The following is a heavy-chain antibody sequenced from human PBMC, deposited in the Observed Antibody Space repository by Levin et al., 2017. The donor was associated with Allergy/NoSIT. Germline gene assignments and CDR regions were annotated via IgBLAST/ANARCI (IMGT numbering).Heavy chain of an antibody. CDR3: AKEAAVAGFGAEFDY. CDR2: ISWNSGSI. V-gene: IGHV3-9*01. Sequence: GGSLRLSCAASGFTFDDYAMHWVRQAPGKGLEWVSGISWNSGSIGYADSVKGRFTISRDNAKNSLYLQMNSLRAEDTALYYCAKEAAVAGFGAEFDYWGQGTLVTVSS. D-gene: IGHD6-19*01. CDR1: GFTFDDYA. J-gene: IGHJ4*02.